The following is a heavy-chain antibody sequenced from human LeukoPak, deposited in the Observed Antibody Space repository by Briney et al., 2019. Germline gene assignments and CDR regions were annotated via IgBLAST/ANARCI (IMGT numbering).Heavy chain of an antibody. V-gene: IGHV4-30-4*01. CDR2: IYYSGST. D-gene: IGHD5-18*01. CDR3: AKTAMVTSAFDI. J-gene: IGHJ3*02. Sequence: PSQALSLTCTVSGGSISSGDYYLSWIRQPPGKGLEWIVYIYYSGSTYYNPSLKSRVTISVDTSKNQFSLKLSSVTAADTAVYYCAKTAMVTSAFDIWGQGTMVTVSS. CDR1: GGSISSGDYY.